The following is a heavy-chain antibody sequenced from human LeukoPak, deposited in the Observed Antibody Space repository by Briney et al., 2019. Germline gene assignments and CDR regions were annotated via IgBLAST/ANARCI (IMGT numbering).Heavy chain of an antibody. Sequence: NPSETLSLTCTVSGGSINLYYWSWIRQPPGKGLEWIGYVYYSGSTNYNPSLKSRVTISVDTSKNQFSLKLSSVTAADTAVYYCARVGYYGSGSYLDYWGQGTLVTVSS. V-gene: IGHV4-59*08. CDR1: GGSINLYY. CDR3: ARVGYYGSGSYLDY. CDR2: VYYSGST. J-gene: IGHJ4*02. D-gene: IGHD3-10*01.